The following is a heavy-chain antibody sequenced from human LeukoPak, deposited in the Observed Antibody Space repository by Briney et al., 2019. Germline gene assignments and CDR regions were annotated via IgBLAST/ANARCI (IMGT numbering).Heavy chain of an antibody. D-gene: IGHD6-6*01. J-gene: IGHJ4*02. CDR3: ATRPAYSSSFDY. CDR2: INPNSGGS. V-gene: IGHV1-2*02. CDR1: GYTFTAYY. Sequence: ASVKVSCKTSGYTFTAYYIHWLRQAPGQRPEWMAWINPNSGGSYFAHKFQGRITLTRDTSISTAYMEFNRLISDDTAVYYCATRPAYSSSFDYWGQGSLVTVSS.